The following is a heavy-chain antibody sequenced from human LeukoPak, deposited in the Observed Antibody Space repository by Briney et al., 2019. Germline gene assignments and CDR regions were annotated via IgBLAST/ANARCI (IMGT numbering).Heavy chain of an antibody. CDR1: GFTFSSYS. CDR3: ARDRCSSTSCSFDY. J-gene: IGHJ4*02. V-gene: IGHV3-21*01. CDR2: ISSSSSYI. D-gene: IGHD2-2*01. Sequence: GGSLRLSCAASGFTFSSYSMNWVRQAPGKGLEWVSSISSSSSYIYYADSVKGRFAISRDNAKNSLYLQMNSLRAEDTAVYYCARDRCSSTSCSFDYWGQGTLVTVSS.